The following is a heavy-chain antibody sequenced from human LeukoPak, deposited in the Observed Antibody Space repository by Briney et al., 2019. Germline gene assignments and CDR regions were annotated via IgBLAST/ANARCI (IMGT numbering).Heavy chain of an antibody. J-gene: IGHJ4*02. CDR2: IYYSGST. Sequence: KPSETLSLTCTVSGGSISSYYWSWIRQPPGKGLEWIGYIYYSGSTNYNPSLKSRVTISVDTSKNQFSLKLSSVTAADTAVYYCARATYDFWSGYADYWGQGTLVTVSS. V-gene: IGHV4-59*01. D-gene: IGHD3-3*01. CDR3: ARATYDFWSGYADY. CDR1: GGSISSYY.